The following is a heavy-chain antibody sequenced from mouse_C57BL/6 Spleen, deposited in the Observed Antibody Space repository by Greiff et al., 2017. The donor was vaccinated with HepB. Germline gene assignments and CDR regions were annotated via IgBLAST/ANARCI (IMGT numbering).Heavy chain of an antibody. Sequence: DVKLVESGAELVRPGASVELSCTASGFNIKDYYMHWVKQRPEQGLEWIGRIDPEDGDTEYAPKFQGKATMTADTSSNTAYLQLSSLTSEDTAVYYCTTLAYYYGSSQAMYYWGQGTSVTVSS. CDR2: IDPEDGDT. J-gene: IGHJ4*01. CDR3: TTLAYYYGSSQAMYY. V-gene: IGHV14-1*01. D-gene: IGHD1-1*01. CDR1: GFNIKDYY.